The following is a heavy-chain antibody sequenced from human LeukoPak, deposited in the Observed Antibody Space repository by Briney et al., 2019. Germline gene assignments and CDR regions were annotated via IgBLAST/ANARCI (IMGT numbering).Heavy chain of an antibody. CDR3: AREGSPGTYDY. CDR1: GFTISSYT. CDR2: MSSDGGNT. D-gene: IGHD6-13*01. J-gene: IGHJ4*02. V-gene: IGHV3-64*01. Sequence: GGSLRLSCAASGFTISSYTMHWVRQAPGKGLESVSAMSSDGGNTYYANSVKGRLTISRDNSWNTLYLQMDSLRAEDMAVYYCAREGSPGTYDYWGQGTLVTVSS.